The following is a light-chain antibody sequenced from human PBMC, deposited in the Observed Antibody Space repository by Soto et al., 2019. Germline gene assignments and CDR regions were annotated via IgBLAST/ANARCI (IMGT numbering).Light chain of an antibody. Sequence: DIQMTQSPSSLSASVGDRVTITCRASQSISSYLNWYQQKPGKAPKLLIYAASSLQSGVPSRCSGSGSRTDFTLTISSLQPEDVATYYCQQSYSTPRGTFGQGTKLEIK. CDR3: QQSYSTPRGT. J-gene: IGKJ2*02. V-gene: IGKV1-39*01. CDR2: AAS. CDR1: QSISSY.